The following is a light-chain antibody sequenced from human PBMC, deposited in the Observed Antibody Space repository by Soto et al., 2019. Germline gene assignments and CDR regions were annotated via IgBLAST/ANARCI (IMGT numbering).Light chain of an antibody. V-gene: IGKV3-20*01. J-gene: IGKJ1*01. Sequence: EIVLTQSPGTLSLSPGQRATLSCRASQSISSYLAWYQQKPGQAPRLLIYGASRRATGIPDRFSGSGSGTDFTLTISRLEPEDFAVYYCQQYVSSPWAFGQGTKVDI. CDR2: GAS. CDR3: QQYVSSPWA. CDR1: QSISSY.